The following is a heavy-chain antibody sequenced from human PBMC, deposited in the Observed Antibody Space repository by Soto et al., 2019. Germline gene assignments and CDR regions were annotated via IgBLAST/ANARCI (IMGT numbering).Heavy chain of an antibody. CDR2: ISSSGYST. D-gene: IGHD2-21*02. CDR1: GFTFNNYA. Sequence: EVQLLESGGDLVRPGVSRRLSCAASGFTFNNYATSWVRQAPGKGLEWVSAISSSGYSTYYTDSVKGRFTISRDNSRNTVYLQMNNLRAEDTAVYYCAKGSVVVAAKFDSWGQGTLVTVSS. CDR3: AKGSVVVAAKFDS. J-gene: IGHJ4*02. V-gene: IGHV3-23*01.